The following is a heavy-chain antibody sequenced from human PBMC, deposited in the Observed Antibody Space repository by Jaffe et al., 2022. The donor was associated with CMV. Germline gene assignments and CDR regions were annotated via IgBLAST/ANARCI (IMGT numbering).Heavy chain of an antibody. CDR3: ARQEDDYSNYDWFDP. J-gene: IGHJ5*02. CDR2: IYYSGST. CDR1: GGSISSSSYY. V-gene: IGHV4-39*01. D-gene: IGHD4-4*01. Sequence: QLQLQESGPGLVKPSETLSLTCTVSGGSISSSSYYWGWIRQPPGKGLEWIGSIYYSGSTYYNPSLKSRVTISVDTSKNQFSLKLSSVTAADTAVYYCARQEDDYSNYDWFDPWGQGTLVTVSS.